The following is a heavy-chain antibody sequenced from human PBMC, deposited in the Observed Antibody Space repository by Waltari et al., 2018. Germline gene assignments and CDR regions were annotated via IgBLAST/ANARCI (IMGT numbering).Heavy chain of an antibody. V-gene: IGHV4-59*11. J-gene: IGHJ3*02. Sequence: QVQLQESGPGLVKPSETLSLTCTVSGGSLSSHYSCWIRQRPRKGLEWIGYIYYSGSTNYNPSHKSRVTISVDTSKNQFSLKLSSVTAADTAVYYCARDLPQWEHQTLDAFDIWGQGTMVTVSS. D-gene: IGHD1-26*01. CDR1: GGSLSSHY. CDR3: ARDLPQWEHQTLDAFDI. CDR2: IYYSGST.